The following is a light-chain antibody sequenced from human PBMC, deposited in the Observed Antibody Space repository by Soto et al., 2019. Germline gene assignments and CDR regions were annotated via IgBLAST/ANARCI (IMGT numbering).Light chain of an antibody. CDR3: QYYGRDVVV. V-gene: IGLV6-57*04. CDR1: RGSIANNY. Sequence: NFMLTQPHSVSESPGKTLSISCTRSRGSIANNYVQWYQQRPGSAPTTVIYENNQRLSGVPDRFSGSTDGSSSTPYLTVSGLQTEDEADYSCQYYGRDVVVFGGGTKLTVL. J-gene: IGLJ2*01. CDR2: ENN.